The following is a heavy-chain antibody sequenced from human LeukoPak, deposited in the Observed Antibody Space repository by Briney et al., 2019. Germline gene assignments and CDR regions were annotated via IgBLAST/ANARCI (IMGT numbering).Heavy chain of an antibody. V-gene: IGHV3-48*04. J-gene: IGHJ5*01. CDR1: GFTFSSYS. Sequence: GGSLRLSCTASGFTFSSYSMNWVRQAPGKGLEWVSYISSSGSTIYYADSVKGRFTISRDNAKNSLYLQMNSLRAEDTAVYYCAKVAVAGWGNWFDPWGQGTLVTVSS. CDR2: ISSSGSTI. CDR3: AKVAVAGWGNWFDP. D-gene: IGHD6-19*01.